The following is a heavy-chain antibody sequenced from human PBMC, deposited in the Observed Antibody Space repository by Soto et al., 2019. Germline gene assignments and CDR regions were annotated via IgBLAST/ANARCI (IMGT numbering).Heavy chain of an antibody. J-gene: IGHJ6*01. D-gene: IGHD2-21*02. V-gene: IGHV1-2*02. CDR2: INPNSGGT. CDR1: GYSFTDYY. CDR3: ARDLSNGVGDCCARVLDV. Sequence: QVQLVQSGAEVKKPGASVKVSCKASGYSFTDYYIHWVRQAPGQGPEWMGWINPNSGGTEFAQKFQGRVTMTRDTSISTAHMELSRLRSDDTATYYCARDLSNGVGDCCARVLDVW.